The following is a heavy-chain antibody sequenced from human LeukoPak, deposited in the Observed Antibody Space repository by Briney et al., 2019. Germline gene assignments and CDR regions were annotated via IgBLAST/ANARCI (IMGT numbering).Heavy chain of an antibody. D-gene: IGHD2-15*01. V-gene: IGHV1-2*02. CDR1: GYTFSGYY. CDR2: INPNSGGT. J-gene: IGHJ5*02. Sequence: ASVKVSCKASGYTFSGYYIHWVRQAPGQGLEWMGWINPNSGGTNYAQRFQGRVTMTRDTSISTAYMDLSRLRPDDTAVYYCARVDGSCSGGSCPSGNWFDPWGQGTLVTVSS. CDR3: ARVDGSCSGGSCPSGNWFDP.